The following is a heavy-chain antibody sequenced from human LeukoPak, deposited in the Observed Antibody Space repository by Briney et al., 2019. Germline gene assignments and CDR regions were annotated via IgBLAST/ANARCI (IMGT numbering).Heavy chain of an antibody. CDR3: ARGSTISETGYFDY. D-gene: IGHD1-1*01. J-gene: IGHJ4*03. V-gene: IGHV4-34*01. CDR2: SNHRRDT. Sequence: SETLSLTYAVYGRSFSTYYWSWLRQSPGKALECITESNHRRDTNYNPSVKSRVTISVDTSKNQFSLKVSSLPAADTAVYYCARGSTISETGYFDYWGQGTLVTVSS. CDR1: GRSFSTYY.